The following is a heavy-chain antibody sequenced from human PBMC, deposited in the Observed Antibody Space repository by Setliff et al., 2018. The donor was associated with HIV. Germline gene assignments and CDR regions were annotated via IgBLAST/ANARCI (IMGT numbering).Heavy chain of an antibody. Sequence: ASVKVSCKASGYTFTAYYIHWVRQAPGQGLEWMGWINPNSGGTDYAQKFQGRVTMTSDASIRTAYMELSGLTSDDTATYYCARDLAYCSGGSCYRPLTYYFYYMDVWGKGTTVTVSS. CDR2: INPNSGGT. D-gene: IGHD2-15*01. CDR3: ARDLAYCSGGSCYRPLTYYFYYMDV. CDR1: GYTFTAYY. V-gene: IGHV1-2*02. J-gene: IGHJ6*03.